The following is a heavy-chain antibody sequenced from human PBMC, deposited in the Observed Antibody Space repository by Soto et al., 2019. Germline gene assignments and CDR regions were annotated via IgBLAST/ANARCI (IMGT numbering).Heavy chain of an antibody. J-gene: IGHJ5*02. V-gene: IGHV1-46*01. CDR2: INPSGGST. CDR1: GYTFTSYY. CDR3: ARETSSSSGWFDP. Sequence: ASGKVSWTASGYTFTSYYMHWVRQAPGQGLEWMGIINPSGGSTSYGQKFQGRVTMTRDTSTSTVYMELSSLRSEDTAVYYCARETSSSSGWFDPWGQGTLVTVSS. D-gene: IGHD6-6*01.